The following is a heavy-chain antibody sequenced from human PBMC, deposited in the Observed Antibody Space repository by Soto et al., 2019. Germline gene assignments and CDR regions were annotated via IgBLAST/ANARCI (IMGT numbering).Heavy chain of an antibody. CDR1: GGSVSSGSYY. J-gene: IGHJ4*02. D-gene: IGHD6-13*01. CDR3: ARTLYSSSSPLDY. V-gene: IGHV4-61*01. CDR2: IYYRGST. Sequence: PSETLSLTCTVSGGSVSSGSYYWSWIRQPPGKGLEWIGYIYYRGSTNYNPSLKSRVTISVDTSKNQFSLKLSSVTAADTAVYYCARTLYSSSSPLDYWGQGTLVTVSS.